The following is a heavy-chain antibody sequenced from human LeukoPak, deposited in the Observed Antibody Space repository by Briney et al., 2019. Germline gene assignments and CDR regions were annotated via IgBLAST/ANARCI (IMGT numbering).Heavy chain of an antibody. V-gene: IGHV4-4*07. Sequence: PSETLSLTCAVSGGSMTIYAWSWIRQSAGKGLELIGRLYRSRTNYHKPSLQSRVSISLETFKKEVSLEMRSVTAADTAVYYCARDDPRYFDPRGQGILVTVSS. CDR3: ARDDPRYFDP. CDR1: GGSMTIYA. J-gene: IGHJ5*02. CDR2: LYRSRTN. D-gene: IGHD1-1*01.